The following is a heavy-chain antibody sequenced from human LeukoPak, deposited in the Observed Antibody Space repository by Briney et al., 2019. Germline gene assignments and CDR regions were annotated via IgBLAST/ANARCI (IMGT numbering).Heavy chain of an antibody. V-gene: IGHV3-21*01. D-gene: IGHD1-26*01. CDR3: ARDRLVGATNWFDP. CDR2: ISSSSIYI. CDR1: GFTFSSYT. Sequence: KLGGSLRLSCPASGFTFSSYTMNWVRQAPGKGLEWVSSISSSSIYIYYADSLKGRFTISRDNAKNSLYLQMNSLRAEDTAVYYCARDRLVGATNWFDPWGQGTLVTVSS. J-gene: IGHJ5*02.